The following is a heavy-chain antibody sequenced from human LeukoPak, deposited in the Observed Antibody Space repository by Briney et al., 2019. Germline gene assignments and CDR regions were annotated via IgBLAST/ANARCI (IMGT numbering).Heavy chain of an antibody. CDR1: GFTFSTYW. J-gene: IGHJ4*02. V-gene: IGHV3-7*01. D-gene: IGHD5/OR15-5a*01. Sequence: PGGSLRLSCAVSGFTFSTYWMSWVRQAPGKGLEWVANIKQDGSEKYYVDSVKGRFTISRDNAKNSLYLQMNSLRAEDTAVYFCAVSFDFWGQGTLVTVSS. CDR2: IKQDGSEK. CDR3: AVSFDF.